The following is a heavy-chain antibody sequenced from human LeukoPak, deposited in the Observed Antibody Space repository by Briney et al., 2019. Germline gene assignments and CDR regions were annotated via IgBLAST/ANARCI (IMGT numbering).Heavy chain of an antibody. Sequence: NPSETLSLTCTVSGGAMTSGVYYWAWIRQTPGKDLEWIGNIYYTGSTTYSNPSLKSRVAISIDTSKNQFSLRLSSVTAADTGLYFCARQGESYGYPEEFDSWGQGTLVSVSS. CDR2: IYYTGST. CDR3: ARQGESYGYPEEFDS. D-gene: IGHD5-18*01. J-gene: IGHJ4*02. V-gene: IGHV4-39*01. CDR1: GGAMTSGVYY.